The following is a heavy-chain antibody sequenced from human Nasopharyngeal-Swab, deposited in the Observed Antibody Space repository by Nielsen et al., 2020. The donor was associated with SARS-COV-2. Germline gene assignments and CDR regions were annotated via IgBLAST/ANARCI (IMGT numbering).Heavy chain of an antibody. CDR3: ARDLLWLVPHWYFDL. D-gene: IGHD6-19*01. CDR2: ISSSRSYI. CDR1: GFTFSSYS. V-gene: IGHV3-21*01. Sequence: GESLKISCAASGFTFSSYSMNWVRQAPGKGLEWVSSISSSRSYIYYADSVKGRFTISRDNAKNSLYLQMNSLRAEDTAVYYCARDLLWLVPHWYFDLWGRGTLVTVSS. J-gene: IGHJ2*01.